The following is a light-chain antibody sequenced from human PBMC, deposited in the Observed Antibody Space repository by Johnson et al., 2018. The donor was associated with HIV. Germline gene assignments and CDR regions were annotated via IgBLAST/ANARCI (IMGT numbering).Light chain of an antibody. CDR2: ENN. CDR1: SSNIGKNY. V-gene: IGLV1-51*02. J-gene: IGLJ1*01. CDR3: GTWDSSLSTYV. Sequence: QSVLTQPPSVSAAPGQMVSISCSGSSSNIGKNYVSWYQQFPGTAPKLLIHENNKRPSGIPDRFSGSKSGTSATLGITGLQTGDEADYYCGTWDSSLSTYVFGTVTKGTVL.